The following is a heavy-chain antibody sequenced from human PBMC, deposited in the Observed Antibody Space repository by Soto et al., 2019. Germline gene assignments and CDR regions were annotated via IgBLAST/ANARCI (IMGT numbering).Heavy chain of an antibody. CDR3: ARAIMVGDYYDNSGYYSN. J-gene: IGHJ4*02. Sequence: QVQLQESGPGLVKPSQTLSLTCTVSGGSISSGGYYWSWIRQHPGKGLDWIGYIDYSGSTYYNPSRKSRVTKSVDTPKNQCSLKLSSVAAADKAVYYCARAIMVGDYYDNSGYYSNRGQGTLVTVAS. V-gene: IGHV4-31*03. CDR2: IDYSGST. D-gene: IGHD3-22*01. CDR1: GGSISSGGYY.